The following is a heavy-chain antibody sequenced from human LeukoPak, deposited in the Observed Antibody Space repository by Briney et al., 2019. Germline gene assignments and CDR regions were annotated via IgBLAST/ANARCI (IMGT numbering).Heavy chain of an antibody. V-gene: IGHV1-18*04. Sequence: ASVKVSCKASGYTFTGYYIHWVRQAPGQGLEWMGWISAYNGNTNYAQKLQGRVTMTTDTSTSTAYMELRSLRSDDTAVYYCARDAENGDPFDYWGQGTLVTVST. CDR3: ARDAENGDPFDY. D-gene: IGHD2-21*02. J-gene: IGHJ4*02. CDR2: ISAYNGNT. CDR1: GYTFTGYY.